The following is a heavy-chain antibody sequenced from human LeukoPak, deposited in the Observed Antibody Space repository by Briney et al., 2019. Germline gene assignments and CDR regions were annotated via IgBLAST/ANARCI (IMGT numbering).Heavy chain of an antibody. V-gene: IGHV4-59*01. CDR1: GGSISSYY. CDR2: IYYSGST. D-gene: IGHD3-10*01. Sequence: PSETLSLTCTVSGGSISSYYWSWIRQPPGKGLEWIGYIYYSGSTNYNPFLKSRVTISVDTSKNQFSLKLSSVTAADTAVYYCARDRLGGIAYGSGSYYISWAKAPGWFDPWGQGTLVTVSS. CDR3: ARDRLGGIAYGSGSYYISWAKAPGWFDP. J-gene: IGHJ5*02.